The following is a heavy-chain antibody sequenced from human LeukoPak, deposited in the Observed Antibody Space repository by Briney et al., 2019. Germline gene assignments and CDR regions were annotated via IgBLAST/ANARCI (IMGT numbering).Heavy chain of an antibody. J-gene: IGHJ5*02. Sequence: GGSLRLSCAASGFTFSSYGMHWVRQAPGKGLEWVAVISYDGSNKYYADSVKGRFTISRDNSKNTLYLQMNSLRAEDTAVYYCAKDWTTYYYDSSGQAPLFDPWSRGTLVTVSS. CDR2: ISYDGSNK. D-gene: IGHD3-22*01. V-gene: IGHV3-30*18. CDR3: AKDWTTYYYDSSGQAPLFDP. CDR1: GFTFSSYG.